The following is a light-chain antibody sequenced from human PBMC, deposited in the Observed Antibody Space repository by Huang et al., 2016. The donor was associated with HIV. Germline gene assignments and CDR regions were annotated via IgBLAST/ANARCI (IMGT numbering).Light chain of an antibody. V-gene: IGKV3-11*01. Sequence: EIVLTQSPATLSLSPGESATLSCRASQSVRYYLAWYQQKPGQAPRLLIYDSSNRATGSPARCSGSGSGTDFTLIIGSLEPEDSAVYYCQQRSEWPAITFGQGTRLEIK. CDR2: DSS. J-gene: IGKJ5*01. CDR1: QSVRYY. CDR3: QQRSEWPAIT.